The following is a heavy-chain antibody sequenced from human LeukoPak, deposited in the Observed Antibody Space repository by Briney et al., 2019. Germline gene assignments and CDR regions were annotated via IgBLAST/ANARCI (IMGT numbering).Heavy chain of an antibody. CDR1: GGSFSGYY. D-gene: IGHD3-22*01. V-gene: IGHV4-34*01. Sequence: SETLSLTCAVYGGSFSGYYWTWIRQTPGKGLEWIGEMNPSGSTNNNPSLKSRVTISVDTSKNQFSLKLSSVTAADTAVYYCARGRQDVTMIVVVMTAVSYYLDVWGKGTTVTVS. CDR2: MNPSGST. CDR3: ARGRQDVTMIVVVMTAVSYYLDV. J-gene: IGHJ6*03.